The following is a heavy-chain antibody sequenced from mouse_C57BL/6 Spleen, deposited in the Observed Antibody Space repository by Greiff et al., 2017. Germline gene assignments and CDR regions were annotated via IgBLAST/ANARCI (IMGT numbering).Heavy chain of an antibody. Sequence: VKLVESGPELVKPGASVKISCKASGYAFSSSWMNWVKQRPGKGLEWIGRIYPGDGDTNYNGTFKGKATLTADKSSSTAYMQLSSLTSEDSAVYFCAREGILYAMDYWGQGTSGTVSS. V-gene: IGHV1-82*01. CDR3: AREGILYAMDY. J-gene: IGHJ4*01. CDR2: IYPGDGDT. CDR1: GYAFSSSW.